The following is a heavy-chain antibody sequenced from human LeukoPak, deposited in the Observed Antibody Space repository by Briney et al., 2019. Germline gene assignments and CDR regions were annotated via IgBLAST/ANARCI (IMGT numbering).Heavy chain of an antibody. V-gene: IGHV3-30-3*01. J-gene: IGHJ4*02. D-gene: IGHD4-17*01. CDR1: GFTFSSYA. Sequence: GGSLRLSCAASGFTFSSYAMHWVRQAPGKGLEWVAVISYDGSNKYYADSVKGQFTISRGNSKNTLYLQMNSLKAEDAALYYCAKGNYGEKIDYWGPGTLVTVSS. CDR2: ISYDGSNK. CDR3: AKGNYGEKIDY.